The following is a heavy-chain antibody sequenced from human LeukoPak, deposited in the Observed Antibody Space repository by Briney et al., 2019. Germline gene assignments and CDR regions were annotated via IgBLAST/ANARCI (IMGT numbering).Heavy chain of an antibody. Sequence: SETLSLTCTVSGGSISSYYWSWIRQPPGKGLEWIGYIYYSGSTNYNPSLKSRVTISVDTSKNQFSLKLSSVTAADTAVYYCARHRGGLVVPAAQGWFDPWGQGTLVTVSS. CDR1: GGSISSYY. CDR3: ARHRGGLVVPAAQGWFDP. J-gene: IGHJ5*02. V-gene: IGHV4-59*01. CDR2: IYYSGST. D-gene: IGHD2-2*01.